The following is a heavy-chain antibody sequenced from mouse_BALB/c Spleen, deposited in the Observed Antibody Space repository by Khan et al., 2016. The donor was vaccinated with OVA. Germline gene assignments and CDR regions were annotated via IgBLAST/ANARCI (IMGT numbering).Heavy chain of an antibody. CDR2: ISYSGST. Sequence: EVQLLESGPGLVKPSQSLSLTCTVTGYSITSDYAWNWIRQFPGNKLEWMGYISYSGSTTYNPSLTSRISITRDTSKNQFFLHLNSVTTEDTATYYCARWFTYWGQGTLVTVSA. CDR3: ARWFTY. J-gene: IGHJ3*01. CDR1: GYSITSDYA. V-gene: IGHV3-2*02.